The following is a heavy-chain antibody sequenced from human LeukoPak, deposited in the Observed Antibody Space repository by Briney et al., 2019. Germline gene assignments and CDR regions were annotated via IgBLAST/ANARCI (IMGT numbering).Heavy chain of an antibody. V-gene: IGHV3-23*01. D-gene: IGHD3-22*01. Sequence: GESLRLSCAASGFTFSRSAMTWVRQGPGTGLEFVASINYSGGATYYADSVKGRFTISRDNSKNTLYLQMNSLRAEDTALYYCAKDGLYYDGSEHVYYFDSWGQGTLVSVS. CDR1: GFTFSRSA. J-gene: IGHJ4*02. CDR2: INYSGGAT. CDR3: AKDGLYYDGSEHVYYFDS.